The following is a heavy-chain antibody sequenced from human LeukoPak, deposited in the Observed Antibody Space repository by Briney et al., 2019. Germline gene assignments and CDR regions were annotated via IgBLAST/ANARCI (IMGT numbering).Heavy chain of an antibody. CDR2: IIPIFGTA. V-gene: IGHV1-69*13. J-gene: IGHJ4*02. D-gene: IGHD2-2*01. Sequence: GASVKVSCKASGGTFSSYAISWVRQAPGQGLEWMGGIIPIFGTANYAQKFQGGVTITADESTSTAYMELSSLRSEDTAVYYCARAVGAMPVAPFDYWGQGTLVTVSS. CDR3: ARAVGAMPVAPFDY. CDR1: GGTFSSYA.